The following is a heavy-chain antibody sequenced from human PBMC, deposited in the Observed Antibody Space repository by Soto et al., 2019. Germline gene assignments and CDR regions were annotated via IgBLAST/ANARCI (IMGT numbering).Heavy chain of an antibody. CDR3: ARAPAYSGSYSADY. D-gene: IGHD1-26*01. CDR2: IYYSGST. J-gene: IGHJ4*02. Sequence: DLEWIGYIYYSGSTYYNPSLKSRVTISVDTSKNQFSLKLSSVTAADTAVYYCARAPAYSGSYSADYWGQGTLVTVSS. V-gene: IGHV4-31*02.